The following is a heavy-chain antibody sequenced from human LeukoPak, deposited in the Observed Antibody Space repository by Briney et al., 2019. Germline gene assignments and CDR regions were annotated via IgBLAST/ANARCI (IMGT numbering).Heavy chain of an antibody. Sequence: PSETLSLTCTVSGGSISSSSYYWGWIRQPPGKGLEWIGSIYYSGSTYYNPSLKSRVTISVDTSKNQFSLKLSSVTAADTAVYYCASVTLGYYYYMDVWGKGTTVTVSS. V-gene: IGHV4-39*07. CDR3: ASVTLGYYYYMDV. J-gene: IGHJ6*03. CDR1: GGSISSSSYY. CDR2: IYYSGST.